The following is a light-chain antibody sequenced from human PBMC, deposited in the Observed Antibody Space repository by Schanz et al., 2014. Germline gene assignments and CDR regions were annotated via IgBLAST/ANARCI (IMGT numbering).Light chain of an antibody. Sequence: QSALTQPPSASGSPGQSVTISCTGSSSDIGGYNSVSWYQHHPGKAPKLMIYDVTNRPSGVSNRFSGSKSGNTASLTISGLQAEDEADYYCCSYAGSSTFVVFGTGTKLTVL. V-gene: IGLV2-23*02. CDR3: CSYAGSSTFVV. CDR1: SSDIGGYNS. CDR2: DVT. J-gene: IGLJ1*01.